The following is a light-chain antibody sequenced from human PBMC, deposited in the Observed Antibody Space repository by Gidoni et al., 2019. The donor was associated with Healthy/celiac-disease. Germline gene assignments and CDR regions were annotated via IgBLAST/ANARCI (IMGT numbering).Light chain of an antibody. CDR1: SSNIGSNY. CDR2: SNN. V-gene: IGLV1-47*02. CDR3: AAWDDSLSGYV. Sequence: QSVLTQPPSASGPPGQRVTLSCSGSSSNIGSNYGYWYQQLPGTAPKLLIYSNNQRPSGVPDRFSGSKSGTSASLAISGLRSEDEADYYCAAWDDSLSGYVFGTGTKVTVL. J-gene: IGLJ1*01.